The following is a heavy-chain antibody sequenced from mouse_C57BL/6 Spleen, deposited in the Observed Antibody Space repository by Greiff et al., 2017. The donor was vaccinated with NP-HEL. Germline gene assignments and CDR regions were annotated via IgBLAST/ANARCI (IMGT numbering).Heavy chain of an antibody. Sequence: EVKLQESGPGLVKPSQSLSLTCSVTGYSITSGYYWNWIRQFPGNKLEWMGYISYDGSNNYNPSLKNRISITRDTTKNQYFLKLNSVTTEETATYYCARKGYYAMDYWGQGTSLTVSS. CDR2: ISYDGSN. CDR3: ARKGYYAMDY. J-gene: IGHJ4*01. V-gene: IGHV3-6*01. CDR1: GYSITSGYY.